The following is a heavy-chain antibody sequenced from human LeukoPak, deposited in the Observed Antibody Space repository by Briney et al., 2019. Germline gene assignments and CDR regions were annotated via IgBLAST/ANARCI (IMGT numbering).Heavy chain of an antibody. J-gene: IGHJ4*02. CDR3: AKDYRGSYPYYFDY. Sequence: GGSLRLSCAASGFTFASYAISWVRQAPGKGLEWVSAISGSGGSTYYADSVKGRFTISRDNSKNTLYLQMNSLRAEDTAVYYCAKDYRGSYPYYFDYWGQGTLVTVSS. CDR1: GFTFASYA. V-gene: IGHV3-23*01. CDR2: ISGSGGST. D-gene: IGHD2-15*01.